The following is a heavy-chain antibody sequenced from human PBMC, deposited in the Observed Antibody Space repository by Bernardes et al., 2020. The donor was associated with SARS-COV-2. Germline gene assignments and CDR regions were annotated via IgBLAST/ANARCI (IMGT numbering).Heavy chain of an antibody. J-gene: IGHJ6*02. CDR3: TRATTDNYFSAMDV. CDR2: IGTAGDI. Sequence: GSLRLSCAASGFTFSSFDMHWVRQVTGKGLEWVSTIGTAGDIYYADSVKGRFTTSSENTKNCLHLQMNGLRVADTAVYFCTRATTDNYFSAMDVWGQGTTVTVSS. D-gene: IGHD4-17*01. V-gene: IGHV3-13*01. CDR1: GFTFSSFD.